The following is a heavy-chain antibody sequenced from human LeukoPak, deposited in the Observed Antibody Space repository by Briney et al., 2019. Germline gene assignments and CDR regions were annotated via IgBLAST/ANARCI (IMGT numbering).Heavy chain of an antibody. CDR1: SGSIGSGAY. CDR3: ARAFEWPLPSFYY. Sequence: PSETLSLTCTVSSGSIGSGAYWGWVRQPPGKGLEWIATIYRTGSTYYNPSLESRVTISVDTSKNQFSLKLSSVTAADTAVYYCARAFEWPLPSFYYWGQGTLVTVSS. V-gene: IGHV4-38-2*02. J-gene: IGHJ4*02. D-gene: IGHD3-3*01. CDR2: IYRTGST.